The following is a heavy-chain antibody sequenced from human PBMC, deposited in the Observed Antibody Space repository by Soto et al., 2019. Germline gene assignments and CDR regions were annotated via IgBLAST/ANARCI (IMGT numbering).Heavy chain of an antibody. J-gene: IGHJ4*02. Sequence: QPQLQESGPGLVKPSETLSLTCTGSGGSVSSCCNYWGWVRQPPGKGLEWIGSIHNSGSTSYNPSLRSRFTISVDTPKNQFSLILTSVTAADTAVYYCARGLSSPSATGIWGQGILVTVSS. V-gene: IGHV4-39*01. D-gene: IGHD6-6*01. CDR3: ARGLSSPSATGI. CDR1: GGSVSSCCNY. CDR2: IHNSGST.